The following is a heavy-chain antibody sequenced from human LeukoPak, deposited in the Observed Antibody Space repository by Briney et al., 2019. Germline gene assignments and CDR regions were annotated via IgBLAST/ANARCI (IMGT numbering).Heavy chain of an antibody. Sequence: GGSLRLSCAASGFTFSSYSMNWVRQAPGKGLEWVSDISGSGGSTYYADSVKGRFTISRDNSKNTLYLQMNRLRAEDTAVYYCAKRGLAAALFRWGQGTLVTVSS. V-gene: IGHV3-23*01. CDR2: ISGSGGST. D-gene: IGHD6-13*01. J-gene: IGHJ4*02. CDR3: AKRGLAAALFR. CDR1: GFTFSSYS.